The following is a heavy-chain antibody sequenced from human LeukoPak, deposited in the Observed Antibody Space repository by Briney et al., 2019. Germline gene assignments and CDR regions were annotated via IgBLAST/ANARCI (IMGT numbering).Heavy chain of an antibody. D-gene: IGHD3-3*01. Sequence: GSLRLSCSTSRFTFSSYTMNWVRQAPGKGLEWVSSIDPSSTYIYYADSVKGRFTISRDNAKNSLYLQMNSLRAEDTAVYYCAREVGKGGTIFGVVIKEKPTFDYWGQGTLVTVSS. CDR1: RFTFSSYT. V-gene: IGHV3-21*01. CDR2: IDPSSTYI. CDR3: AREVGKGGTIFGVVIKEKPTFDY. J-gene: IGHJ4*02.